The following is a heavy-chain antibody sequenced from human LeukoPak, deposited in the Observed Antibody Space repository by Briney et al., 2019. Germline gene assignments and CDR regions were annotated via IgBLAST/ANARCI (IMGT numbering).Heavy chain of an antibody. D-gene: IGHD2-2*01. J-gene: IGHJ5*02. Sequence: ASVKVSCKASGYTFTGYYMHWVRQAPGQGLEWMGWINPNSGGTNYAQKFQGRVTMTRDKSISTAYLELSRLRSDDKAVYYCARDHCSSTSCYSNWFDPWGQGTLVTVSS. CDR1: GYTFTGYY. V-gene: IGHV1-2*02. CDR3: ARDHCSSTSCYSNWFDP. CDR2: INPNSGGT.